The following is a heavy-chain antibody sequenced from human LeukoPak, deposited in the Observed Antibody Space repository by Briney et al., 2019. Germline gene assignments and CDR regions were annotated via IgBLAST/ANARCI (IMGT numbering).Heavy chain of an antibody. CDR3: ARDIYYDSSGYYGSVY. CDR2: ISGGGGNT. J-gene: IGHJ4*02. D-gene: IGHD3-22*01. Sequence: SGGSLRLPCAASGFTFSSYAMSWVRRAPGKGLEWLSAISGGGGNTYCAESVKGRFTISRDNSKNTLSLQMNSLRAEDTAVYYCARDIYYDSSGYYGSVYWGQGTLVTVSS. CDR1: GFTFSSYA. V-gene: IGHV3-23*01.